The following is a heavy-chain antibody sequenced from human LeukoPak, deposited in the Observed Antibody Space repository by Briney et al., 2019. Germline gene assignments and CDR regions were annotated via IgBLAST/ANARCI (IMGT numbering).Heavy chain of an antibody. CDR3: ARLYGTYPGWFDP. D-gene: IGHD4-17*01. Sequence: PGGSLRLSCAASGITFSSFWMSWVRQAPGKGLEWVANIKQDGSEKYYVDSVKGRFTISRDNAKNSLYLQMNSLRAEDTAVYYCARLYGTYPGWFDPWGQGTLVTVSS. CDR2: IKQDGSEK. J-gene: IGHJ5*02. CDR1: GITFSSFW. V-gene: IGHV3-7*02.